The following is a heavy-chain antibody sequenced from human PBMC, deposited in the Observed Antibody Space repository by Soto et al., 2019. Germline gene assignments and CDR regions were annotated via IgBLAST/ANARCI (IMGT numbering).Heavy chain of an antibody. CDR2: IYPGDSDT. V-gene: IGHV5-51*01. Sequence: GESLKISCKGSGYSFTSYWIGWVRQMPGKGLEWMGIIYPGDSDTRYSPSFQGQVTISADKSISTAYLQWSSLKASDTAMYYCARGLSGEMATIYFDYWGQGTLVTVSS. CDR3: ARGLSGEMATIYFDY. D-gene: IGHD5-12*01. CDR1: GYSFTSYW. J-gene: IGHJ4*02.